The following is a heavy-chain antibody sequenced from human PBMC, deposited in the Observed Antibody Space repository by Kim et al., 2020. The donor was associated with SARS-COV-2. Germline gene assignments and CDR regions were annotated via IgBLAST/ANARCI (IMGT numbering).Heavy chain of an antibody. CDR3: ARRQDIAVAISDAFDI. CDR2: INTNTGNP. J-gene: IGHJ3*02. Sequence: ASVKVSCKASGYTFTSYAMNWVRQAPGQGLEWMGWINTNTGNPTYAQGFTGRFVFSLDTSVSTAYLQISSLKAEDTAVYYCARRQDIAVAISDAFDIWGQGTMVTVSS. D-gene: IGHD6-19*01. CDR1: GYTFTSYA. V-gene: IGHV7-4-1*02.